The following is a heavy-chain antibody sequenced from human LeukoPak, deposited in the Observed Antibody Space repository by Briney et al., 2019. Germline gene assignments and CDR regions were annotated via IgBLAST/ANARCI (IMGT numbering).Heavy chain of an antibody. D-gene: IGHD3-10*01. V-gene: IGHV4-39*01. J-gene: IGHJ4*02. CDR1: GGSISNSNYY. Sequence: PSETLSLTCTVSGGSISNSNYYWRWIRQPPGKGREWIGSSYYSGSTYYNPSLKSRVTISVDTSKNQFSLKVTSVTAADTAVYYCARQEEYYGSGSYFDYWGQGTLVTVSS. CDR3: ARQEEYYGSGSYFDY. CDR2: SYYSGST.